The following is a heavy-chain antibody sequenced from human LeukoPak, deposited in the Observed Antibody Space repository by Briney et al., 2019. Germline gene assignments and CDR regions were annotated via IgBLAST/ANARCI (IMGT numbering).Heavy chain of an antibody. J-gene: IGHJ4*02. CDR1: GFTFSNYL. V-gene: IGHV3-74*01. CDR3: VSPGYCSTSSCQP. D-gene: IGHD2-2*01. CDR2: ITSDGSST. Sequence: GGSLRLSCAASGFTFSNYLMHWVRQAPGKGLVWVSRITSDGSSTHYADSVKGRFTISRDNAKNTLYLQMSSLTAEDTAVYYCVSPGYCSTSSCQPWGQGTLVTVSS.